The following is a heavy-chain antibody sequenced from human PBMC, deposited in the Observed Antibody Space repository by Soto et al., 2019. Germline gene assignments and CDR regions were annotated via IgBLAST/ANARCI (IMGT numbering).Heavy chain of an antibody. CDR3: ARGLSPAAVAATRGDAFDI. CDR1: GGSISSGGYY. D-gene: IGHD6-19*01. J-gene: IGHJ3*02. Sequence: TSETLSLTCTVSGGSISSGGYYWSWIRQHPGKGLEWIGYIYYSGSTNYNPSLKSRVTISVDTSKNQFSLKLSSVTAADTAVYYCARGLSPAAVAATRGDAFDIWGQGTMVTVSS. CDR2: IYYSGST. V-gene: IGHV4-31*03.